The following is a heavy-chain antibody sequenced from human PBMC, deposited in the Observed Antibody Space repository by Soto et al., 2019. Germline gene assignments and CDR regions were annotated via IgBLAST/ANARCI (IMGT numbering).Heavy chain of an antibody. V-gene: IGHV4-4*02. CDR2: IYRTGST. D-gene: IGHD1-7*01. CDR3: ASRDRGTSVDY. J-gene: IGHJ4*02. CDR1: GGSFTSNNW. Sequence: QVQLQESGPGLVKPSGTLSLTCAVSGGSFTSNNWWTWVRQPPGQGLEWIGEIYRTGSTNYNPSLRSRVTISLDTSENQFSLKVTSLTAADTAVYYCASRDRGTSVDYWCQGTLVSVSS.